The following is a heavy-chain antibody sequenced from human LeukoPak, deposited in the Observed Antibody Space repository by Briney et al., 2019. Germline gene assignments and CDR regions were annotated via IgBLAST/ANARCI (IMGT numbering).Heavy chain of an antibody. CDR2: INPNSGGT. CDR3: ARDRYYYDSSGPFDP. V-gene: IGHV1-2*02. CDR1: GYTFTSYG. D-gene: IGHD3-22*01. Sequence: GASVKVSCKASGYTFTSYGISWVRQAPGQGLEWMGWINPNSGGTNYAQKFQGRVTMTRDTSISTAYMELSRLRSDDTAVYYCARDRYYYDSSGPFDPWGQGTLVTVSS. J-gene: IGHJ5*02.